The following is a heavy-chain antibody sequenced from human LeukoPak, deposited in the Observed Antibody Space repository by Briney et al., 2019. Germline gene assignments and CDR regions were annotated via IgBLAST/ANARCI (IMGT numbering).Heavy chain of an antibody. V-gene: IGHV3-7*01. Sequence: GGSLRLSCAASGFTFSHFWMSWVRQAPGKGLEWVAYIKKTGSETYYVDSVKGRFTIARDNTRNSLFLQMYSLRAEDTAVYFCAREDGYCSGGNCYSYFDSWGQGTLVTVSS. D-gene: IGHD2-15*01. CDR1: GFTFSHFW. CDR2: IKKTGSET. J-gene: IGHJ4*02. CDR3: AREDGYCSGGNCYSYFDS.